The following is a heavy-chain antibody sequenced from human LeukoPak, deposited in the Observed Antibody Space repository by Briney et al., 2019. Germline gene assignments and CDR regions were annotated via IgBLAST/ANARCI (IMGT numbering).Heavy chain of an antibody. CDR2: ISYDVANK. CDR3: ARADSTYYDIWSGYQPFDY. D-gene: IGHD3-3*01. J-gene: IGHJ4*02. Sequence: SGGSLRLSCAASGFTFSRYAIHWVRQAPGKGREWVTDISYDVANKYYADSVKGRFTISRDNSKNTVYLQMNSLRSQDTAVYYCARADSTYYDIWSGYQPFDYWGQGTLVTVSS. CDR1: GFTFSRYA. V-gene: IGHV3-30-3*01.